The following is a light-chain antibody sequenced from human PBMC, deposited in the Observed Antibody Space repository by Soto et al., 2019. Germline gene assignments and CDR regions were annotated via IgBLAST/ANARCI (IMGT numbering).Light chain of an antibody. V-gene: IGKV3-11*01. J-gene: IGKJ1*01. Sequence: EIVLTQSPAPLSLSPGEIATLSCRASQSVSSYLAWYQQQPGQAPRLLIYDASNMATGIPARFSGSRSGTEFTLTTSSLEPEDVAVYYCQQRSNWPPWTFGQGTKVEIK. CDR2: DAS. CDR1: QSVSSY. CDR3: QQRSNWPPWT.